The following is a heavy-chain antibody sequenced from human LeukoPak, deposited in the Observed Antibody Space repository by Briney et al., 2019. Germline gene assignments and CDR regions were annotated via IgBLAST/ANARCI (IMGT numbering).Heavy chain of an antibody. CDR2: IYYSGST. D-gene: IGHD3-10*01. J-gene: IGHJ4*02. Sequence: SETLSLTCTVSGGSISSGGYYWSWIRQHPGKGLEWIGYIYYSGSTYYNPSLKSRVTISVDTSKTQFSLKLSSVTAADTAVYYCARAVEMVRGVITVWFDYWGQGTLVTVSS. CDR3: ARAVEMVRGVITVWFDY. V-gene: IGHV4-31*03. CDR1: GGSISSGGYY.